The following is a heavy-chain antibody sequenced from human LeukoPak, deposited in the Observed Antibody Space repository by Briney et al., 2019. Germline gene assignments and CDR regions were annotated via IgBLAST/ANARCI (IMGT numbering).Heavy chain of an antibody. CDR1: GFSFSTYA. J-gene: IGHJ6*02. CDR2: ITDSGSTI. D-gene: IGHD3-9*01. Sequence: GGSLRLSCAASGFSFSTYAMNWVRQAPGKGLEWVSYITDSGSTIHYADSVNGRFTISRDNAKNSLYLQMNSLRAEDSAVYYCARSIGLTGGGVDVWGRGTTVTVSS. V-gene: IGHV3-11*01. CDR3: ARSIGLTGGGVDV.